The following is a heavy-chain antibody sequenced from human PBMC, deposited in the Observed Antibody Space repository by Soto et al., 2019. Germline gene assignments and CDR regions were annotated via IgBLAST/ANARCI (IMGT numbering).Heavy chain of an antibody. CDR1: VCTFSSYS. Sequence: PGGSXGLSCAASVCTFSSYSRWGVRHAQGRGLEFVSAISGSGVSTFYADSVKGRFAISRDTSKNTMYLQMKTLKAEDTAVYYCEKDHRIWG. J-gene: IGHJ6*01. V-gene: IGHV3-23*01. CDR2: ISGSGVST. CDR3: EKDHRI.